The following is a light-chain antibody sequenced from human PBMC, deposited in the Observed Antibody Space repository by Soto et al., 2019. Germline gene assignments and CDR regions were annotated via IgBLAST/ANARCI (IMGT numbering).Light chain of an antibody. CDR1: QSISSN. J-gene: IGKJ4*01. Sequence: EIVMTQSPAILSVSPGERATLSCRANQSISSNLAWYQQKPGQAPRLLIYGAATRATGIPARFSGSGSGTYFTLTINSLQSEGFAVYYCQMDNNWFGTVGGGTKVEIK. CDR2: GAA. V-gene: IGKV3-15*01. CDR3: QMDNNWFGT.